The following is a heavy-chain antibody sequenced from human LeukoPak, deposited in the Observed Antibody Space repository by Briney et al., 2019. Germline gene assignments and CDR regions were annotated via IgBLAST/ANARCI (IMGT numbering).Heavy chain of an antibody. D-gene: IGHD2-15*01. CDR2: INLGDSYI. V-gene: IGHV5-51*01. CDR3: ARHSSYCSATSCFPKE. J-gene: IGHJ4*02. CDR1: GYSFSSYW. Sequence: GESLKISCKGSGYSFSSYWIGWVRQMPGKGLGWMGIINLGDSYIRYGPSFQGQITISVDKSIKTAYLQWGSLKASDTAMYYCARHSSYCSATSCFPKEWGQGTLVTVSS.